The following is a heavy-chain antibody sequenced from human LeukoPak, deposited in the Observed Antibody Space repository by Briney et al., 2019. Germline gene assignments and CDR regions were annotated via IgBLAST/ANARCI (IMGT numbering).Heavy chain of an antibody. Sequence: SETLCLTCAASGGSISSYYRSWIRQPPGKGLEWVGYIHSGGSTNYNPSLKSRLTISIDTSKSQFSLKLSSVTAADSAVYYCARGTMMVGPWGQGTLVTVSS. CDR2: IHSGGST. J-gene: IGHJ5*02. D-gene: IGHD3-22*01. CDR1: GGSISSYY. CDR3: ARGTMMVGP. V-gene: IGHV4-59*01.